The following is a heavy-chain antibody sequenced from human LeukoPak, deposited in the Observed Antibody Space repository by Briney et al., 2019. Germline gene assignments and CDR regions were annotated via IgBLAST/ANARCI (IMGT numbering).Heavy chain of an antibody. V-gene: IGHV4-39*07. J-gene: IGHJ4*02. CDR3: ARGGYCSSTSCYGKRWFDY. CDR2: IYYSGST. Sequence: PSETLSFTCTVSGGSISSSSYYWGWIRQPPGKGLEWIGSIYYSGSTYYNPSLKSRVTISVDTSKNQFSLKLSSVTAADTAVYYCARGGYCSSTSCYGKRWFDYWGQGTLVTVSS. CDR1: GGSISSSSYY. D-gene: IGHD2-2*01.